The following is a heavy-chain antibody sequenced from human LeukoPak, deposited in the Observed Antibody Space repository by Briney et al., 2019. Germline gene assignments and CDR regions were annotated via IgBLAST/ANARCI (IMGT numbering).Heavy chain of an antibody. Sequence: GASVKVSCKASGYTFTSYGFNWVRQAPGQGLEWMGWIIAYNGNTNYAQKLQGRVTTTTDTSTSTAYMELRSLRSDDTAVYYCARAGYDLLTLAPDPANDYWGQGTLVTVSS. J-gene: IGHJ4*02. CDR1: GYTFTSYG. CDR3: ARAGYDLLTLAPDPANDY. V-gene: IGHV1-18*01. D-gene: IGHD3-9*01. CDR2: IIAYNGNT.